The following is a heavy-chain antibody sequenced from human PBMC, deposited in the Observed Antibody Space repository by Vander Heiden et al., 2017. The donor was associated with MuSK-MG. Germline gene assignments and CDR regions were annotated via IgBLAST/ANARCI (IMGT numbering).Heavy chain of an antibody. V-gene: IGHV4-59*01. CDR1: GGSISSYY. Sequence: QVQLQASAPGLVKPSETLSLTCPVSGGSISSYYCSWIRQPPGKGLEWIGYIYYSGSTNYNPSLKCRVTISVDTSKNQFSLKLSSVTAADTAGYYCARSGGHYYYYYYMDVWGKGTTVTVSS. J-gene: IGHJ6*03. CDR3: ARSGGHYYYYYYMDV. CDR2: IYYSGST. D-gene: IGHD3-3*01.